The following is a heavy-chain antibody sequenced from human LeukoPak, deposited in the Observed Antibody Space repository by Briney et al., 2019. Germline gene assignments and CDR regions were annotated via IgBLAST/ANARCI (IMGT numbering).Heavy chain of an antibody. CDR2: IKQDGSEK. Sequence: GGSLRLSCAASGFTFSSYWMSWVRQAPGKGLEWVANIKQDGSEKYYVDSVKGRFTISRDNAKNSLYLQMNSLRAEDTAVYYCARDNYYGSGLGSYYYYYMDVWGKGTTVTVSS. J-gene: IGHJ6*03. D-gene: IGHD3-10*01. CDR3: ARDNYYGSGLGSYYYYYMDV. V-gene: IGHV3-7*01. CDR1: GFTFSSYW.